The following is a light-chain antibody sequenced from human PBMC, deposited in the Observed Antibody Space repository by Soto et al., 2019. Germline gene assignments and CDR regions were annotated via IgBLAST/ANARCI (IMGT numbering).Light chain of an antibody. V-gene: IGKV3D-15*01. CDR1: QSVSSN. J-gene: IGKJ5*01. CDR3: QQYNNWPIT. Sequence: EIVITQSPATLSVSPGERATLSCRASQSVSSNLAWYQQKPGQAPRLLIYGASTRASDTPARFSGSGSVTEFALTISSLQSEDFAVYYCQQYNNWPITFGQGTRLEIK. CDR2: GAS.